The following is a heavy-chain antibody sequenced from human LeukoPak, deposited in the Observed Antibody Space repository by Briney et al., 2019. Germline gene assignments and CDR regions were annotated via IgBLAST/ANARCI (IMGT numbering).Heavy chain of an antibody. Sequence: KPSKTLSLTCTVSSGSIISGYYYWSWIRQPAGKGLEWIGRVYTSGSTNYNPSLKSRVTISVDTSKNQFSLKVSSVTAADTAVYYCARELDGSTYGPRYDYWGQGTLVTVSS. CDR3: ARELDGSTYGPRYDY. CDR1: SGSIISGYYY. V-gene: IGHV4-61*02. D-gene: IGHD5-18*01. CDR2: VYTSGST. J-gene: IGHJ4*02.